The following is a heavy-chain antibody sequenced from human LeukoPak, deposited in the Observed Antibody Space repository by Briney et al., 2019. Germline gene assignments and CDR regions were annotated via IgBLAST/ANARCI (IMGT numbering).Heavy chain of an antibody. CDR1: GFTFSSYS. D-gene: IGHD1-26*01. CDR3: GREIPSGSYAPDY. J-gene: IGHJ4*02. CDR2: ISSSGRSI. V-gene: IGHV3-21*05. Sequence: GGSLRVSCAASGFTFSSYSMNWVRQAPGKGLEWVSYISSSGRSILYADSVKGRFTVSRDNAKNSLYLQMNNLRAEDTAVYYCGREIPSGSYAPDYWGQGILVIVSS.